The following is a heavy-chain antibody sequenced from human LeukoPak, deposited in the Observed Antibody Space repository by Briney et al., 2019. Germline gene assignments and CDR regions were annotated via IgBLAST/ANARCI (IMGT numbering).Heavy chain of an antibody. CDR2: VSAYKDST. Sequence: ASVKVSCKTSGFTFANYGINWVRQAPGQGLEWMGWVSAYKDSTNFAQKFQGRVTMTTDTSTSTAYMEPRSLTSDDTAVYFCAKDSRGYCSEGACYSIDYWGQGTLVTVSS. CDR1: GFTFANYG. V-gene: IGHV1-18*01. D-gene: IGHD2-8*01. J-gene: IGHJ4*02. CDR3: AKDSRGYCSEGACYSIDY.